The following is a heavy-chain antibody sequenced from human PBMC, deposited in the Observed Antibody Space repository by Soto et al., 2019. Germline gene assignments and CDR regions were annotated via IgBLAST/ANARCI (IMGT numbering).Heavy chain of an antibody. J-gene: IGHJ4*02. Sequence: ASVKVSCKASGYTFTSYDIHWVRQVTGQGLEWMGWMNPYNGNTGSTQKFQGRVTMTRNTSISTVYMELTSLRSEDTAAYYCARRKERSGPHYFDYWGQGSLVTVSS. CDR3: ARRKERSGPHYFDY. CDR2: MNPYNGNT. V-gene: IGHV1-8*02. D-gene: IGHD6-25*01. CDR1: GYTFTSYD.